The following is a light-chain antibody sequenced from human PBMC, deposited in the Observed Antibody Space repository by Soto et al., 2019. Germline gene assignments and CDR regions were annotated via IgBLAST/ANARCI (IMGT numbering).Light chain of an antibody. Sequence: QSALTQPASVSGSPGQSITLSCTGTSSDVGGYNYVSWYQQHPGKAPKLMIYDVSNRPSGVSNRFSGSKSGNTASLPISGLQAEDEADYYCSSYTGSSTPLVFGGGTKLTVL. CDR2: DVS. CDR1: SSDVGGYNY. V-gene: IGLV2-14*01. CDR3: SSYTGSSTPLV. J-gene: IGLJ2*01.